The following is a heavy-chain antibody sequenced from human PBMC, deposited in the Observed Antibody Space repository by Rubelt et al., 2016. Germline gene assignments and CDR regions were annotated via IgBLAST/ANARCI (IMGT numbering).Heavy chain of an antibody. CDR1: GGSMNNYY. V-gene: IGHV4-59*08. CDR3: ARGARRTDY. CDR2: IYYSGST. J-gene: IGHJ4*02. Sequence: CTVSGGSMNNYYWTWIRQSPGKGLEWLGYIYYSGSTNYNPSLKSRVTISVDTPKSQFSLNLRSVTAADTAVYYCARGARRTDYWGQGTLVTVSS.